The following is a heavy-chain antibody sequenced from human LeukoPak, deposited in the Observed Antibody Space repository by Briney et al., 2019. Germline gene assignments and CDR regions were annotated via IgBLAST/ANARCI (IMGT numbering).Heavy chain of an antibody. D-gene: IGHD6-13*01. CDR3: ARVYSTTPDYYYYGMDV. Sequence: PSETLSLTCAVYGGSFSGYDWSWIRQPPGKGLEWIWEINHSGSTNYNPSLKSRVTISVDTSKNQFSLKLSSATAADTAVYYCARVYSTTPDYYYYGMDVWGQGTTVTVSS. V-gene: IGHV4-34*01. J-gene: IGHJ6*02. CDR2: INHSGST. CDR1: GGSFSGYD.